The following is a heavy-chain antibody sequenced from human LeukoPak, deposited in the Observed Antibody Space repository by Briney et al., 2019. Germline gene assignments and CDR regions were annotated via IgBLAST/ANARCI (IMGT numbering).Heavy chain of an antibody. Sequence: ASVKVSCKASGYAFNGHYMHWVRQAPGQGLEWMGRINPKNGDTRYAQNFLDRLTMTWDTSSHTAYMELSRLASDDTAVLFCARSIYRAQLTVTFDYWGQGSQVIVSS. V-gene: IGHV1-2*06. D-gene: IGHD2-21*02. CDR3: ARSIYRAQLTVTFDY. CDR2: INPKNGDT. J-gene: IGHJ4*02. CDR1: GYAFNGHY.